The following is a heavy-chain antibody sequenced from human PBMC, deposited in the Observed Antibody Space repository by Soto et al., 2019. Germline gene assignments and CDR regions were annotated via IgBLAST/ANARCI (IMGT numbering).Heavy chain of an antibody. J-gene: IGHJ3*02. CDR2: MNNDGSNI. CDR1: GFTFSSYW. D-gene: IGHD6-13*01. Sequence: EVQLVESGGGLVQPGGSLRLSCEASGFTFSSYWMYWVRQAPGKGLEWVSHMNNDGSNINYAESVKRRFTFSRDNAKNTLYLQMNSLRAEDTAVYYCVRGGYMHACDIWGQGTVVTVSS. CDR3: VRGGYMHACDI. V-gene: IGHV3-74*01.